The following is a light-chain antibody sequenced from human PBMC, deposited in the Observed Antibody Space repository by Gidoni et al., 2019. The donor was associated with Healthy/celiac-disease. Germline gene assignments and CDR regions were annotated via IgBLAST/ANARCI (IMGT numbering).Light chain of an antibody. CDR1: SSDVGGYNY. Sequence: QSITISCTGTSSDVGGYNYVSWYQQHPGKAPKLMIYEVSNRPSGFSNRFSGSKSGNTASLTISGLQAEDEADYYCSSYTSSSTPVVFGGGTKLTVL. CDR2: EVS. J-gene: IGLJ2*01. CDR3: SSYTSSSTPVV. V-gene: IGLV2-14*01.